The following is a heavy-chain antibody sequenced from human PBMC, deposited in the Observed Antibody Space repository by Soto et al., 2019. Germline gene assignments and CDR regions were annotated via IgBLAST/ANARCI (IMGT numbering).Heavy chain of an antibody. CDR3: ASTYDSSGYYDTFDY. CDR2: INAGNGNT. D-gene: IGHD3-22*01. CDR1: GYTFTNYA. Sequence: ASVKVSCKASGYTFTNYAIHWVRQAPGQRLEWMGWINAGNGNTKYSQNFQGRVTITRDTSTTTAYMELSSLRSEDTAVYYCASTYDSSGYYDTFDYWGQGTLVTVSS. J-gene: IGHJ4*02. V-gene: IGHV1-3*01.